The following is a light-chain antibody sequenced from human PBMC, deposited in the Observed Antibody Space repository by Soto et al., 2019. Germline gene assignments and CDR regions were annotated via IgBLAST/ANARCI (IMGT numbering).Light chain of an antibody. J-gene: IGKJ1*01. V-gene: IGKV1-5*03. CDR3: QQYHDYSRT. Sequence: DIQMTQSPSTLSASVGDRVTITCRASQSISSWLAWYQQKPGKAPSLLIYKASTLQGGVPARFSGSGSGTEFTLTISSLQPDDFATDYCQQYHDYSRTFGQGTKVEI. CDR2: KAS. CDR1: QSISSW.